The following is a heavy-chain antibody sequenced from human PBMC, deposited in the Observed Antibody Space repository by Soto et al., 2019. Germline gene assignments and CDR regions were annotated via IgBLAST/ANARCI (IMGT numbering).Heavy chain of an antibody. D-gene: IGHD3-10*01. CDR1: VFTFSSYS. Sequence: LRLSCAASVFTFSSYSMSWVRQAPGKGLEWVSAISGSGGSTYYADSVKGRFTISRDNSKNTLYLQMNSLRAEDTAVYYCAKGTARATYYYGMDVWGQGTTVTVSS. CDR2: ISGSGGST. CDR3: AKGTARATYYYGMDV. J-gene: IGHJ6*02. V-gene: IGHV3-23*01.